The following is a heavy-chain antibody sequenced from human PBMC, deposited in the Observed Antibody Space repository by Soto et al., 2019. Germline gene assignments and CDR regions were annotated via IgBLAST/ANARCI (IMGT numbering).Heavy chain of an antibody. CDR1: RFSFSNYA. CDR2: ITGSGGGT. J-gene: IGHJ3*02. D-gene: IGHD4-17*01. Sequence: EVQLLESGGRLVPPGGSLRLSCAGSRFSFSNYAMTWARQAPGEGLEWVSSITGSGGGTTYADSVKGRFTISRHNSKNLLYLQLDSLRADDTAVYYCSTDPNGDYIGAFDNWGQGTMVTVSS. V-gene: IGHV3-23*01. CDR3: STDPNGDYIGAFDN.